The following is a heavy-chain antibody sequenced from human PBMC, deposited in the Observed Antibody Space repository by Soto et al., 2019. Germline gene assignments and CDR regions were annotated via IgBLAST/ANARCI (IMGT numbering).Heavy chain of an antibody. J-gene: IGHJ6*02. V-gene: IGHV1-69*01. D-gene: IGHD3-3*01. CDR3: ARDKNTIFGVFVRPRYGMDV. CDR1: GGTFSSYA. Sequence: QVQLVQSGAEVKKPGSSVKVSCKASGGTFSSYAISWVRQAPGQGLEWRGGIIPIFGTANYAQKFQGRVTITADESTSTAYMELSSLRSEDTAVYYCARDKNTIFGVFVRPRYGMDVWCQGTTVTVSS. CDR2: IIPIFGTA.